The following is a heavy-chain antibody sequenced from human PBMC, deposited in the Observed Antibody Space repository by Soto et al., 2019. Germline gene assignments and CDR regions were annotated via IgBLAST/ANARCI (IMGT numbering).Heavy chain of an antibody. CDR3: TTANYDILTGPRSKNYYGMDV. V-gene: IGHV3-15*07. CDR2: IKSKTDGGTT. D-gene: IGHD3-9*01. Sequence: SGGSLRLSCAASGFTYSNDRMNWVRQAPGKGLEWVGSIKSKTDGGTTDYAAPVKGRFTISRDDSKNTLYLQMNSLKSEDTAVYYCTTANYDILTGPRSKNYYGMDVWGQGTTVTVSS. J-gene: IGHJ6*02. CDR1: GFTYSNDR.